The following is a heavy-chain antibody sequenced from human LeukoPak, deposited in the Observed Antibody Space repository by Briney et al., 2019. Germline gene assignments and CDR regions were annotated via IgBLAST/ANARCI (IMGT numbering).Heavy chain of an antibody. J-gene: IGHJ6*02. D-gene: IGHD6-6*01. CDR2: IYRGGST. CDR1: GFNFRAYW. Sequence: GGSLRLSCTTSGFNFRAYWMGWVRQAPGKGLEWVSVIYRGGSTYYADSVKGRFTISRDNSKNTLYLQMNSLRADDTAVYYCARDRRVNYYYGMDVWGQGSTVTVSS. CDR3: ARDRRVNYYYGMDV. V-gene: IGHV3-66*01.